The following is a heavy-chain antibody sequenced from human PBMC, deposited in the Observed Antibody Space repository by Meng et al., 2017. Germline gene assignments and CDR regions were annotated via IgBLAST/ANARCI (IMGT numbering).Heavy chain of an antibody. D-gene: IGHD6-13*01. CDR1: GFTFSDYY. V-gene: IGHV3-11*01. Sequence: QVQLVESGGGLVKPGGSLRLSCAASGFTFSDYYMSWIRQAPGKGLEWVSYITSSASTIHYAESVKGRFNIYRDNAKNSLYLQMNSLRAEDTAVYYCARVMGSYSSDYWGPGTLVTVSS. CDR2: ITSSASTI. CDR3: ARVMGSYSSDY. J-gene: IGHJ4*02.